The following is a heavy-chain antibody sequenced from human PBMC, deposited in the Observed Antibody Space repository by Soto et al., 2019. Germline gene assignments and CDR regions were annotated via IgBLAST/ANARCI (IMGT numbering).Heavy chain of an antibody. CDR1: GFTVSSNY. CDR2: IYSGGST. J-gene: IGHJ2*01. CDR3: ARSPYSGSNPYGYFDL. D-gene: IGHD1-26*01. V-gene: IGHV3-66*01. Sequence: EVQLVESGGGLVQPGGSLRLSCAASGFTVSSNYMSWVRQAPGKGLEWVSVIYSGGSTYYADSVKGRFTISRDNSKNTLYLQMNSLRAEDTAVYYCARSPYSGSNPYGYFDLWGRGTLVTVSS.